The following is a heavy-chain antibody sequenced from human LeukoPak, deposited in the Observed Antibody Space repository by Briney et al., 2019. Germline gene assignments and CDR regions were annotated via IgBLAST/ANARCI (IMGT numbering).Heavy chain of an antibody. D-gene: IGHD3-9*01. CDR3: ARLFHDILTGYYIDY. Sequence: GESLKISCKGSGYSFTSYWISWVRQMPVKGLEWMGRIDPSDSYTNYSPSFQGHVTISADKSISTAYLQWSSLKASDTAMYYCARLFHDILTGYYIDYWGQGTLVTVSS. CDR2: IDPSDSYT. J-gene: IGHJ4*02. CDR1: GYSFTSYW. V-gene: IGHV5-10-1*01.